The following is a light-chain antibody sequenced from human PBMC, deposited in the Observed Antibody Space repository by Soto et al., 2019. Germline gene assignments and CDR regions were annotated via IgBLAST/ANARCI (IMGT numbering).Light chain of an antibody. CDR2: DAS. CDR1: QSVSTY. J-gene: IGKJ4*01. Sequence: LTQSPGTLSLSPGERATLSCRASQSVSTYLAWYQQKPGRTPRLLIYDASNRATGIPARFSGSGSGTDFTLTISSLEPEDFAFYYCQQRSNWPLTFGGGTKV. V-gene: IGKV3-11*01. CDR3: QQRSNWPLT.